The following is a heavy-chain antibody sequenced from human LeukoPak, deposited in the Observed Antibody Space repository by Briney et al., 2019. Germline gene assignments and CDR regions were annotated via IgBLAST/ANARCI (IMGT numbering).Heavy chain of an antibody. CDR1: CGSISSYY. CDR3: ARGTIFGGFDP. V-gene: IGHV4-59*01. CDR2: IYYSGST. Sequence: SETLSLTCTVSCGSISSYYWSWIRQPPGKGLEWIGYIYYSGSTNYNPSLKSRVTISVDTSKNQFSLKLSSVTAADTAVYYCARGTIFGGFDPWGQGTLVTVSS. D-gene: IGHD3-3*01. J-gene: IGHJ5*02.